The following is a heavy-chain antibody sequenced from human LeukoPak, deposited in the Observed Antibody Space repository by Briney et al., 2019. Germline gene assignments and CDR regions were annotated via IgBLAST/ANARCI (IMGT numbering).Heavy chain of an antibody. CDR3: ARETPNCGGDCFDY. Sequence: GRSRRLSGAASGFTLSSHEINWGRQAPGKGLEWVAYISDVGRSDIYFADSVKGRFTLSRDNAKNSLYLHMNSLRAEDTAIYYCARETPNCGGDCFDYWGQGTLVTVSS. CDR2: ISDVGRSDI. CDR1: GFTLSSHE. D-gene: IGHD2-21*02. V-gene: IGHV3-48*03. J-gene: IGHJ4*02.